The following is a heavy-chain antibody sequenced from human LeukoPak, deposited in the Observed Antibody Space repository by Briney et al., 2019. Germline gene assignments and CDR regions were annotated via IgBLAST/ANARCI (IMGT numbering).Heavy chain of an antibody. V-gene: IGHV4-59*08. CDR2: IYYSGST. D-gene: IGHD6-6*01. CDR3: ASQGHSSSSFDY. Sequence: SETLSLTCTVSGGSISSYYWSWIRQPPGKGLEWIGYIYYSGSTNYNPSLKSRVTISVDMSKNQFSLKLSSVTAADTAVYYCASQGHSSSSFDYWGQGTLVTVSS. J-gene: IGHJ4*02. CDR1: GGSISSYY.